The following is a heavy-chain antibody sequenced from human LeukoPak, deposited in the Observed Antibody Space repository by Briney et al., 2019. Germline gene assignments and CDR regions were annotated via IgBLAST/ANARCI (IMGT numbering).Heavy chain of an antibody. CDR3: ARDVRYCSGGSCSS. CDR2: IYNSGGT. Sequence: GGSLRLSCAASGFTVSSNYMSWVRQAPGKGLEWVSVIYNSGGTYYAASVKGRFTISRDNSKNTLYLQMNSLRAEDTAVYYCARDVRYCSGGSCSSWGPGTLVTVSS. V-gene: IGHV3-53*01. CDR1: GFTVSSNY. D-gene: IGHD2-15*01. J-gene: IGHJ4*02.